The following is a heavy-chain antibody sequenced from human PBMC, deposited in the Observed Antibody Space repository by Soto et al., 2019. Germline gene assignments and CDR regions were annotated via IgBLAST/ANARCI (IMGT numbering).Heavy chain of an antibody. CDR3: ARGGSGYYYAFDI. J-gene: IGHJ3*02. V-gene: IGHV1-18*04. D-gene: IGHD3-22*01. CDR2: ISAYSGNT. Sequence: QVQLVQSGADVKKPAASVKVSCKASAYTFTNYGISWVRQAPGQGLEWVGWISAYSGNTNHAQKLQGRATMTTDTSKSTADMELNSLRSDDPAVYYWARGGSGYYYAFDIWGQGTMVTVSS. CDR1: AYTFTNYG.